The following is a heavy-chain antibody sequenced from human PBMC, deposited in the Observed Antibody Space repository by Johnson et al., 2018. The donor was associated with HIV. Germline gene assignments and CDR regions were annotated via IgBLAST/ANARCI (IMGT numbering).Heavy chain of an antibody. J-gene: IGHJ3*02. D-gene: IGHD2/OR15-2a*01. CDR2: ISYDGSNK. V-gene: IGHV3-30*04. Sequence: QVQLVESGGGVVQPGTSLRLSCAASGLTFSHYPMHWVRQAPGKGLEWVAVISYDGSNKYYADSVKGRFTISRDNSKNTLYLQMNRLRAEDTAVYNGVFFYASFDIWGQGTLVTVSS. CDR1: GLTFSHYP. CDR3: VFFYASFDI.